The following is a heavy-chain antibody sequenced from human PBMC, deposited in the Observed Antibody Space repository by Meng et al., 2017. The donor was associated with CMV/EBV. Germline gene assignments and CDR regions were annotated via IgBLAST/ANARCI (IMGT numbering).Heavy chain of an antibody. CDR2: INPNSGGT. CDR3: ARDQGERYSSGWGDYYYGMDV. V-gene: IGHV1-2*02. CDR1: GYTFTGYY. Sequence: ASVKVSCKASGYTFTGYYMHWVRQAPGQGLEWMGWINPNSGGTNYAQKFQGRVTMTRDTSISTAYMELSRLRSDDTAVYYCARDQGERYSSGWGDYYYGMDVWGQGTTVTVSS. J-gene: IGHJ6*02. D-gene: IGHD6-19*01.